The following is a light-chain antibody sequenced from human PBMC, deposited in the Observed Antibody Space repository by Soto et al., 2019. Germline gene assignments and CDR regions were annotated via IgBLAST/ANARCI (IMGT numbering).Light chain of an antibody. J-gene: IGKJ5*01. CDR3: QQGGNWPLT. Sequence: SLSPGERATVSCRASQSVSSHLAWYQQKRGQAPRLLIYDASSRASGIPARFSGSGSGTDFTLTISSLEPEDFAVYYCQQGGNWPLTFGQGTRLEIK. V-gene: IGKV3-11*01. CDR2: DAS. CDR1: QSVSSH.